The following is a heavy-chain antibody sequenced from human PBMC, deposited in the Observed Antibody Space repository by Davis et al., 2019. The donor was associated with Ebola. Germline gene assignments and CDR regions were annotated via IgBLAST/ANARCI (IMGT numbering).Heavy chain of an antibody. CDR2: ISGSGGNT. CDR1: GFDFGRYT. V-gene: IGHV3-23*01. D-gene: IGHD4-23*01. Sequence: GGSLRLSCAASGFDFGRYTMSWVRQAPGKGLEWVSTISGSGGNTYYADSVKGRFTISRDNSKNTLYLQMNSLRAEDTAVYYCASWGGSTVVIIDAFDIWGQGTMVTVSS. J-gene: IGHJ3*02. CDR3: ASWGGSTVVIIDAFDI.